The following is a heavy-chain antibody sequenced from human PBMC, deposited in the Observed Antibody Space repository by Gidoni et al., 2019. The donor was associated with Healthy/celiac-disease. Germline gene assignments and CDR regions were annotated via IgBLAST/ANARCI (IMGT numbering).Heavy chain of an antibody. Sequence: QVLLVQSGAEVQKPGPSVKVSCMASGVTFSSYTISWVRQAPGQGLEWMGGIIPIFGTANYTQKFQGRVTITADKSTSTAYMELSSLRSEDTAVYYCARAHSSSWYRYYGMDVWGQGTTVTVSS. CDR1: GVTFSSYT. CDR3: ARAHSSSWYRYYGMDV. J-gene: IGHJ6*02. D-gene: IGHD6-13*01. V-gene: IGHV1-69*06. CDR2: IIPIFGTA.